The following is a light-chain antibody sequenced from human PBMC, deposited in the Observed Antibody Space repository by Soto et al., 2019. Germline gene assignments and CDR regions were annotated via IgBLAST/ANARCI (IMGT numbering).Light chain of an antibody. CDR2: GAS. J-gene: IGKJ2*01. CDR1: QSVSDN. Sequence: EIVMTQSPAILSVSPGERATLSCRASQSVSDNLAWYQQKPGQAPRLLIYGASTRATGIPVRFSGSGSGTEFTLTISSLQSEDFAVYYCQQYNNWPPYTFGQGTKLEIK. V-gene: IGKV3-15*01. CDR3: QQYNNWPPYT.